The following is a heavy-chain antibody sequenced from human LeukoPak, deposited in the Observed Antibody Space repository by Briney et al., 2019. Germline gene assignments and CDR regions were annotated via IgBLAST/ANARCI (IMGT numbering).Heavy chain of an antibody. CDR1: GGTFSSYA. J-gene: IGHJ5*02. Sequence: SVKVSCKASGGTFSSYAISWVRQAPGQGLEWMGRIIPILGIANYAQKFQGRVTITADKSTSTAYMELSSLRSEDTAVYYCAREMAIIVSHWFDPWGQGTLVTVSS. CDR3: AREMAIIVSHWFDP. D-gene: IGHD5-24*01. V-gene: IGHV1-69*04. CDR2: IIPILGIA.